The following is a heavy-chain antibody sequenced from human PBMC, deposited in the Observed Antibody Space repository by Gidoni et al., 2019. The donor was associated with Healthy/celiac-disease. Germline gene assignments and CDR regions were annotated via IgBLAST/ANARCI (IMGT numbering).Heavy chain of an antibody. CDR1: GFTFSSYG. V-gene: IGHV3-30*18. D-gene: IGHD2-2*01. CDR3: AKEMGRGSSTRSGDFDY. J-gene: IGHJ4*02. CDR2: ISYDGSNK. Sequence: QVQLVESGGGVVQPGRSLRLSCAASGFTFSSYGMHWVRQAPGKGLEWVAVISYDGSNKYYADSVKGRFTISRDNSKNTLYLQMNSLRAEDTAVYYCAKEMGRGSSTRSGDFDYWGQGTLVTVSS.